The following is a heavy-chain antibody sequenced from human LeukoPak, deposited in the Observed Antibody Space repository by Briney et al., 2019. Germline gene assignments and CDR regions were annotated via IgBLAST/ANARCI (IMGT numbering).Heavy chain of an antibody. Sequence: GGSLRLSCAASGFTFSSYGMHWVRQAPGKGLEWVAFIRYDGSNKYYADSVKGRFTISRDNSKNTLYLQMNSLRAEDTAVYYCKKVGWWLRGFDYWGQGTLVTVSS. V-gene: IGHV3-30*02. CDR3: KKVGWWLRGFDY. CDR1: GFTFSSYG. CDR2: IRYDGSNK. D-gene: IGHD2-15*01. J-gene: IGHJ4*02.